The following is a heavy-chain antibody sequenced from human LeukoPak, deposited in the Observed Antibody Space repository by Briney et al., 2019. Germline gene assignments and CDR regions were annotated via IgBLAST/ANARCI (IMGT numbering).Heavy chain of an antibody. CDR1: GFTFGGYG. D-gene: IGHD6-13*01. J-gene: IGHJ4*02. CDR3: ADLAAAGKGASN. V-gene: IGHV3-30*19. CDR2: MSFDGDSE. Sequence: GGSLRLSCAASGFTFGGYGIHWVRQAPGKGLEWVAVMSFDGDSEYYSDSVRGRFTVSRDNVKSTLYLQMNSLRAEDTAVYYCADLAAAGKGASNWGQGTLVTVSS.